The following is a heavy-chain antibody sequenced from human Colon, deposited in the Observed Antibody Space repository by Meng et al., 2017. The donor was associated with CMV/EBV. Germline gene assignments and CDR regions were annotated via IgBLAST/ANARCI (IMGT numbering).Heavy chain of an antibody. CDR2: IKEDGSEK. CDR3: ARDSGGFDP. J-gene: IGHJ5*02. CDR1: GFTFNTYW. V-gene: IGHV3-7*01. Sequence: GESLKISCAASGFTFNTYWMSWVRQAPGKGLEWLANIKEDGSEKYYIDSVKGRFTISRDNAKNSLYLQMNSLRVEDTAVYYCARDSGGFDPWGQGTLGTVSS. D-gene: IGHD3-10*01.